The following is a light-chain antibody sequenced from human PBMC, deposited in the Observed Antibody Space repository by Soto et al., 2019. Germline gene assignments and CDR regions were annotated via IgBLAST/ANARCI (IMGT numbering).Light chain of an antibody. CDR2: RGN. V-gene: IGLV1-47*01. J-gene: IGLJ2*01. CDR1: GSNIATTY. CDR3: AAWDDSMSGPI. Sequence: QSVLTQPPSVSGTPGQRVTISCSGSGSNIATTYAHWYQQLPGTAPKLLIYRGNQRPSGVPDRFSGSKSGTSASLVISGLRSEDEADYYCAAWDDSMSGPIFGGGTKLTVL.